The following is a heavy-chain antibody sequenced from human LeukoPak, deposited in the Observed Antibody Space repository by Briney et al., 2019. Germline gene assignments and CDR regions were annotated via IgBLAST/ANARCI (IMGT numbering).Heavy chain of an antibody. J-gene: IGHJ5*02. CDR1: GGSISSGTYY. D-gene: IGHD4-17*01. CDR2: IYNSAST. V-gene: IGHV4-39*01. CDR3: ATNKTMVTTAGLFDP. Sequence: SETLSLTCTVSGGSISSGTYYWAWIRQSPGKGLEWIGSIYNSASTYYNPSFKSRVILSVDTSRNQFSLTLRSVTAADTGVYFCATNKTMVTTAGLFDPWGQGTRVIVSS.